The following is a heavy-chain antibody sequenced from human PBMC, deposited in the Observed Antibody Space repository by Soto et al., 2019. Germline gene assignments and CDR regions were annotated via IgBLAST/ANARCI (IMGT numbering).Heavy chain of an antibody. Sequence: QITLKESGPTLVNPTQPLTLTCTFSGFSLSTSGVGVGWIRQPPGKALEWLALIYWNDDKRYSPSLKSRLTITKDTSKTQVVLTMTNVDPVDTATYYCAHSPGTYFYWLFTQEFDYWGQGTLVTVSS. CDR2: IYWNDDK. J-gene: IGHJ4*02. CDR1: GFSLSTSGVG. V-gene: IGHV2-5*01. D-gene: IGHD3-9*01. CDR3: AHSPGTYFYWLFTQEFDY.